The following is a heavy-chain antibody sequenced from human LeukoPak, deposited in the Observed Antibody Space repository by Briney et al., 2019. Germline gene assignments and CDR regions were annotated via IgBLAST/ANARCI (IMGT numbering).Heavy chain of an antibody. J-gene: IGHJ3*02. CDR3: ARSGSPVGHAFDI. V-gene: IGHV1-8*01. CDR2: MNPNRGNT. CDR1: VYTFTSYD. Sequence: GASVTVSCKPSVYTFTSYDINWVRQAPGQGLEWMGWMNPNRGNTGDAQKFQGRVTITRNTSISTAYMELSSLRSEDTAVYYCARSGSPVGHAFDIWGQGTMVTVSS. D-gene: IGHD3-10*01.